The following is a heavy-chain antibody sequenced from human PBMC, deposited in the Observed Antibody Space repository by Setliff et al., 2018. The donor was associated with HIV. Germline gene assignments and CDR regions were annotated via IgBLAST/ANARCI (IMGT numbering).Heavy chain of an antibody. CDR3: ARAPTVTTFFDY. Sequence: SETLSLTCTVSGGSIGNYYWNWIRQSAGKGLEWIGRIYISGNTMYNPSLESRVTMSLDTSKNQVSLKLRSVTAADTAVYYCARAPTVTTFFDYRGQGALVTVTS. D-gene: IGHD4-17*01. J-gene: IGHJ4*02. CDR2: IYISGNT. CDR1: GGSIGNYY. V-gene: IGHV4-4*07.